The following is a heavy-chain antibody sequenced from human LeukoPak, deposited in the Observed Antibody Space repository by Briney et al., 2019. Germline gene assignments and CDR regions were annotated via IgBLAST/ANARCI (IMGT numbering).Heavy chain of an antibody. J-gene: IGHJ4*02. CDR1: GFTFSNFG. CDR2: ISYNGHYE. V-gene: IGHV3-30*03. CDR3: VRGGSPPTSTWSLDE. Sequence: PGGSLRLSCVASGFTFSNFGVHWVRQAPGKGLEWVAVISYNGHYEYYGESVKGRFTISRDNSKNTVPLQMDNLRIEDTAVYYCVRGGSPPTSTWSLDEWGQGTLVSVSS. D-gene: IGHD1-26*01.